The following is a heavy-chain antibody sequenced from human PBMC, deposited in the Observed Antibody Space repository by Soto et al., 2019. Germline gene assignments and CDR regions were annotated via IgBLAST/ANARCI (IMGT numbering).Heavy chain of an antibody. J-gene: IGHJ4*02. CDR1: GYSFTSYW. Sequence: GESLKISCKGSGYSFTSYWIGWVRQMPGKGLEWMGIIYPGDSDTRYSPSFQGHVSISADKSISTAYLQWSSLKASDTAMYYCARRFYYDSSSHYYFDYWGQGTLVTVSS. CDR2: IYPGDSDT. D-gene: IGHD3-22*01. CDR3: ARRFYYDSSSHYYFDY. V-gene: IGHV5-51*01.